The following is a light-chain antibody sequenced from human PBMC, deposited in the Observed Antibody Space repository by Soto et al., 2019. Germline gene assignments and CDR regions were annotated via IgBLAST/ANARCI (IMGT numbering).Light chain of an antibody. CDR3: QQCYSTPWT. Sequence: DIVMTQSPDSLAVSLGERATINCKSSQSVLHSSNYKNYLAWYQQKPGQPPKLLIYWASTRAFGVPDRFSGSGSGTDFTLTITSLQAEDVAVYYCQQCYSTPWTFGQGTTVEIK. V-gene: IGKV4-1*01. CDR2: WAS. J-gene: IGKJ1*01. CDR1: QSVLHSSNYKNY.